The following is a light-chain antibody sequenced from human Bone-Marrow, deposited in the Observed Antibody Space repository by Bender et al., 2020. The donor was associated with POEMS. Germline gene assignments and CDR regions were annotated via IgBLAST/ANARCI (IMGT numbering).Light chain of an antibody. V-gene: IGLV1-50*01. CDR2: GNT. CDR1: SSNIGANYD. J-gene: IGLJ3*02. Sequence: QSVLTQPPSVSGAPGQRVTISCAGSSSNIGANYDVHWYQLLLGTAPRLLIYGNTNQPSGVPDRFSASKSGTSASLAISELQSEDEALYYCSAWDDSLSGWVFGGGTKLTVL. CDR3: SAWDDSLSGWV.